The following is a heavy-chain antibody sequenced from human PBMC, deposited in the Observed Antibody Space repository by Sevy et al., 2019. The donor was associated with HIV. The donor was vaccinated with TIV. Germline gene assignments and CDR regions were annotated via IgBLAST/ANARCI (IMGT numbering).Heavy chain of an antibody. V-gene: IGHV3-53*01. J-gene: IGHJ6*02. CDR3: ARDYCTTPSCFYYYGMDV. CDR1: GFTVSSNY. CDR2: VYSGSSA. Sequence: GGSLRLSCAASGFTVSSNYMSWVRQAPGKGLEWVSVVYSGSSAYYADSVKGRFTISRDNSKNTLYLQMNSLRAEDTAVYYCARDYCTTPSCFYYYGMDVWGQGTTVTVSS. D-gene: IGHD2-2*01.